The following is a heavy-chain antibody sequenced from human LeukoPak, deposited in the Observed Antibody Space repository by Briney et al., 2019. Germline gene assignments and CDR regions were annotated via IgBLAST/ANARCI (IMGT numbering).Heavy chain of an antibody. V-gene: IGHV3-23*01. CDR1: GFTFGNFA. D-gene: IGHD2-21*02. J-gene: IGHJ1*01. Sequence: GGSLRLSCAASGFTFGNFAMSWVRQAPGKGLEWVSVISGGGGSTYYADSVKGRFTISRDNAQNSMYLQMNSLRVEDTAVYYCTSWGDTTAEYFQRWGQGTLVTVSS. CDR2: ISGGGGST. CDR3: TSWGDTTAEYFQR.